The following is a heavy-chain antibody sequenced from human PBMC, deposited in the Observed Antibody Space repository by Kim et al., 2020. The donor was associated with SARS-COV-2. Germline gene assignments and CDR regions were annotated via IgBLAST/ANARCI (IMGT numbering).Heavy chain of an antibody. CDR2: IKSDGSHT. V-gene: IGHV3-74*01. CDR3: TRERGDPNPGHAFDI. Sequence: GGSLRLSCAASGFTFRSNWMHWVRHVPGKGLVWVSRIKSDGSHTNYADSLMGRFTISRDNAKNILFLQMHSLRADDTAMYYCTRERGDPNPGHAFDIWG. J-gene: IGHJ3*02. CDR1: GFTFRSNW. D-gene: IGHD2-8*02.